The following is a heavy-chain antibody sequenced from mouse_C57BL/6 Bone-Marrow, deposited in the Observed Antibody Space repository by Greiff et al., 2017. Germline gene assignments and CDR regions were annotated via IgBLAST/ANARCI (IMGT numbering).Heavy chain of an antibody. V-gene: IGHV5-16*01. CDR3: ARASSRCYSIDY. CDR2: INYDGSST. Sequence: EVHLVESEGGLVQPGSSMKLSCTASGFTFSDSYMAWVRQVPEKGLEWVANINYDGSSTYYLDSLKSRFIISIENAKNTLYLQKSRLKAEDTATYYCARASSRCYSIDYWGQGTSVTVSS. J-gene: IGHJ4*01. D-gene: IGHD1-1*01. CDR1: GFTFSDSY.